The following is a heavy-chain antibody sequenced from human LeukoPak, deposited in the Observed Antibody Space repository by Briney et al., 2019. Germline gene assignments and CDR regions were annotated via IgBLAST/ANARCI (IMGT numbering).Heavy chain of an antibody. D-gene: IGHD6-13*01. CDR2: IIPIFGTA. Sequence: SVKVSCKASGGTFSSYAISWVRQAPGQGLEWMGRIIPIFGTANYAQKFQGRVTITADESTSTAYMELSSLRSEDTAVYYCSTVPAAGNKAFDIWGQGTMVTVSS. V-gene: IGHV1-69*13. CDR3: STVPAAGNKAFDI. J-gene: IGHJ3*02. CDR1: GGTFSSYA.